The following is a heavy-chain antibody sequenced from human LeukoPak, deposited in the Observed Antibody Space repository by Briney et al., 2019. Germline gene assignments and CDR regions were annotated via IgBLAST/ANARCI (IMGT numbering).Heavy chain of an antibody. J-gene: IGHJ5*02. V-gene: IGHV1-24*01. CDR1: GYTLTELS. CDR2: FDPEDGET. CDR3: ATDHIAARPVGFDP. D-gene: IGHD6-6*01. Sequence: ASVKVSCKVSGYTLTELSMHWVRQAPGKGLEWMGGFDPEDGETIYAQKFQGRVTMTEDTSTDTAYMELSSLRSEDTAVYYCATDHIAARPVGFDPWGQGTLVTVSS.